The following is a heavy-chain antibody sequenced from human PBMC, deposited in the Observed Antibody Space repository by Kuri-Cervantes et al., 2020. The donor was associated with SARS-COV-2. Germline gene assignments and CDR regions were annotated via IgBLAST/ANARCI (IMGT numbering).Heavy chain of an antibody. V-gene: IGHV3-23*01. Sequence: GGALRLSCTASDFSFGRYGMSWVRQAPGKGLEWVSSISSISDNTYYADFVRGRFATTGDNSKNTLYLHMDSLRAEDTAIYYCARDDDSSTVWYGLDSWGQGTLVTVSS. J-gene: IGHJ4*02. D-gene: IGHD4-11*01. CDR2: ISSISDNT. CDR1: DFSFGRYG. CDR3: ARDDDSSTVWYGLDS.